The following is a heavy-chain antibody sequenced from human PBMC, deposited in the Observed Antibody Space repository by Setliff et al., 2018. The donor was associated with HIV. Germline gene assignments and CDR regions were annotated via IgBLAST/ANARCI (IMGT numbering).Heavy chain of an antibody. D-gene: IGHD3-10*01. CDR1: GASFTDYY. CDR3: ASRRGIEFYFDI. CDR2: INHGGDT. Sequence: SETLSLTCAFYGASFTDYYWGWIRQTPGKGLEWIGEINHGGDTNYNPSLKSRVTISVGSSYNHFSLKLSSVTAADTGVYYCASRRGIEFYFDIWGQGTPVTVSS. V-gene: IGHV4-34*01. J-gene: IGHJ4*02.